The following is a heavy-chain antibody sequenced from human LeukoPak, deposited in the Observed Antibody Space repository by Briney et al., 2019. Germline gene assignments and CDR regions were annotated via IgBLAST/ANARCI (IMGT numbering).Heavy chain of an antibody. V-gene: IGHV3-23*01. CDR2: ISGGGETT. CDR3: VREAGCGWPLDY. CDR1: GFDFGGACG. J-gene: IGHJ4*02. Sequence: GGSLRLSCATSGFDFGGACGMGWVRQAPEKGLEWVSTISGGGETTHYADSVKGRLTISRDNARNTLYLQIDRLRPEDTAIYYCVREAGCGWPLDYWGRGTLVTVSS. D-gene: IGHD6-19*01.